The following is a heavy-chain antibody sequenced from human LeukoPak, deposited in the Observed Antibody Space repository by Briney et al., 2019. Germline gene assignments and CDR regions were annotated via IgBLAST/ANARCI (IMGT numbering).Heavy chain of an antibody. J-gene: IGHJ4*02. CDR3: ARGDGGSYQGRFDY. V-gene: IGHV3-74*01. CDR1: GFTFSSYW. CDR2: IKSDDSST. D-gene: IGHD1-26*01. Sequence: LPGGSLRLSCAASGFTFSSYWMYWVRQAPGKGLVWVSRIKSDDSSTSYADSVKGRFTISRDNAKNTLYLQMNSLRAEDTAVYYCARGDGGSYQGRFDYWGQGTLVTVSS.